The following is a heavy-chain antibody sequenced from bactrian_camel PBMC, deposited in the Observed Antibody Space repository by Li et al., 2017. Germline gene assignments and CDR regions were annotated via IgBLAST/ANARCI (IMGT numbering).Heavy chain of an antibody. CDR2: IYTFHRTT. D-gene: IGHD1*01. V-gene: IGHV3S40*01. CDR3: AYDPRCISPTGGAWYYDT. J-gene: IGHJ4*01. Sequence: DVQLVESGGGSVQSGGSLRLSCAASGYTYSRNCMGWFRQAPGMEREQVAAFIYTFHRTTRYADSVKGRFTISRDDAKNTMYLQMNNLKPEDTAMYSCAYDPRCISPTGGAWYYDTWGQGTQVTVS. CDR1: GYTYSRNC.